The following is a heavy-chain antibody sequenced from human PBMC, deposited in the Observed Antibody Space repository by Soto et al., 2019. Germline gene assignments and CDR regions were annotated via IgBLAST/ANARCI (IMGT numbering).Heavy chain of an antibody. Sequence: GGSLRPSCAASAVTFNTYTLTWVRQAPGKGLEWVSSISSTSTSIYYADSVTGRFTISRDNAKNSLYLQMNSLRAEDTAVYYCTRDPGQFYYGINWFDPWGQGTLVTVSS. V-gene: IGHV3-21*01. J-gene: IGHJ5*02. D-gene: IGHD3-10*01. CDR2: ISSTSTSI. CDR1: AVTFNTYT. CDR3: TRDPGQFYYGINWFDP.